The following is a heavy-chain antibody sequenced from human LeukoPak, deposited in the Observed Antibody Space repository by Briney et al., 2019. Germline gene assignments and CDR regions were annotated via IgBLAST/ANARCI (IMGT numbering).Heavy chain of an antibody. J-gene: IGHJ4*02. Sequence: KPSETLSLTCTVSGGSISSGGYYWSWIRQHPGKGLGWIGYIYYSGSTYYNPSLKSRVTISVDTSKNQFSLKLSSVTAADTAVYYCAREGEGSTTSFDYWGQGTLVTVSS. D-gene: IGHD1-1*01. V-gene: IGHV4-31*03. CDR1: GGSISSGGYY. CDR3: AREGEGSTTSFDY. CDR2: IYYSGST.